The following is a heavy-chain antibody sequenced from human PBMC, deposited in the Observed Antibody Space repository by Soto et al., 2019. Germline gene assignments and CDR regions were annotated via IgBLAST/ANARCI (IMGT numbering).Heavy chain of an antibody. Sequence: ASVKVSCKASGGTFSRYAISWVRQAPGQGLEWMGGIIPIFGTTNYAQKFQARVTLTADESTSTAYMELSSLRSEDTAVYYCARDLREGYDSYYFYGMDVWGQGTTVTVSS. CDR2: IIPIFGTT. D-gene: IGHD5-12*01. CDR3: ARDLREGYDSYYFYGMDV. V-gene: IGHV1-69*13. J-gene: IGHJ6*02. CDR1: GGTFSRYA.